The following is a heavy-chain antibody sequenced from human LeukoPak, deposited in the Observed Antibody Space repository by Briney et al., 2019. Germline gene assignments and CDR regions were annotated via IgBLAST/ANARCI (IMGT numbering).Heavy chain of an antibody. J-gene: IGHJ6*02. D-gene: IGHD2-2*01. CDR2: IYPCYSDT. Sequence: GESLKLYCNCSGFTFTSYWIAWVRQMPGKGLEWMGIIYPCYSDTSYSPSFQGQVIISADKSISTAYLQWRYLKASDTATYYCAREWGYCSSGNCYGMDVWGQGTTVTVSS. CDR3: AREWGYCSSGNCYGMDV. V-gene: IGHV5-51*01. CDR1: GFTFTSYW.